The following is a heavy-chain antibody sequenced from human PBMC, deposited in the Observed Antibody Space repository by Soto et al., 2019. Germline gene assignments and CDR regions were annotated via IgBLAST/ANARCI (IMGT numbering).Heavy chain of an antibody. Sequence: ASVKVSCKASGYTFTRYGISWVRQAPGQGLEWMGWISGYNGVTNYAQKFQDRVSMTIDTSTGTAYMELRSLTSDDTAIYYCAKNGQPPYYYYGLDVWG. D-gene: IGHD2-8*01. V-gene: IGHV1-18*01. J-gene: IGHJ6*02. CDR3: AKNGQPPYYYYGLDV. CDR2: ISGYNGVT. CDR1: GYTFTRYG.